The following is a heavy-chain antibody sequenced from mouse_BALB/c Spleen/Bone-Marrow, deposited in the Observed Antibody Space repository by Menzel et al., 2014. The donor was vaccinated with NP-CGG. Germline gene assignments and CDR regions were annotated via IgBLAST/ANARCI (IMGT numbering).Heavy chain of an antibody. CDR2: IDPANGNT. V-gene: IGHV14-3*02. J-gene: IGHJ2*01. CDR3: ARYDYGVCLDY. D-gene: IGHD2-4*01. CDR1: GFNIKDTY. Sequence: EVQLQQSGAEVVKPGASVKLSCTASGFNIKDTYMHWVKQRPEQGLEWIGRIDPANGNTKYDPKFQGKTTITADTSSNTAYLQLSSLTSEDTSVYYRARYDYGVCLDYWGQGTTLTGSS.